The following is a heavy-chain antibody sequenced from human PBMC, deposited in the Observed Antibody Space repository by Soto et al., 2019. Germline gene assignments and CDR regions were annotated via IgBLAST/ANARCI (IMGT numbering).Heavy chain of an antibody. CDR1: GYPLTELS. CDR3: ATGPVVVVAAKGLAFDI. J-gene: IGHJ3*02. CDR2: FDPEDGET. Sequence: QVQLVQSGAEVKKPGASVKVSCKVSGYPLTELSVHWVRQAPGKGLEWMGGFDPEDGETICAQKFQVRVTMTEDTSTDTAYMELSSLRSEDTAVYYCATGPVVVVAAKGLAFDIWGQGTMVTVSS. V-gene: IGHV1-24*01. D-gene: IGHD2-15*01.